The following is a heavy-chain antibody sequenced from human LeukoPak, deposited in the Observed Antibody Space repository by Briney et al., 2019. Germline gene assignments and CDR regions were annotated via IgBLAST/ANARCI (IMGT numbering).Heavy chain of an antibody. CDR1: GGSISSYY. CDR3: VRGYYDSSGYSNPFDV. Sequence: SETLSLTCTVSGGSISSYYWSWIRQPPGKGLEWIGYIYYSGSTNYTPTLKSRLTLSVDTSKNQLSLKLSSVTAADTALYYCVRGYYDSSGYSNPFDVWGQGTMVTVSS. D-gene: IGHD3-22*01. J-gene: IGHJ3*01. CDR2: IYYSGST. V-gene: IGHV4-59*01.